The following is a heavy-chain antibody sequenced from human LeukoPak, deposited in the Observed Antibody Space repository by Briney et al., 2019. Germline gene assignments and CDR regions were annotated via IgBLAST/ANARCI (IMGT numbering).Heavy chain of an antibody. CDR2: ISGSGITT. D-gene: IGHD3-10*01. CDR3: ARERGINNY. J-gene: IGHJ4*02. V-gene: IGHV3-48*04. CDR1: GFTFSSYG. Sequence: GGSLRLSCAASGFTFSSYGMHWVRQAPGKGLEWVSHISGSGITTYYADSVRGRFTISRDNAKNSLYLQMNSLRTEDTAVYFCARERGINNYWGQGTLVTVST.